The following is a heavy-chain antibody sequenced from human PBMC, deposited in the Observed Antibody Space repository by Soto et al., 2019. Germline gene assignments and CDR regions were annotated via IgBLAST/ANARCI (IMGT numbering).Heavy chain of an antibody. V-gene: IGHV4-30-4*01. CDR1: GDSISGGASF. Sequence: SETLSLTCTVSGDSISGGASFWSWIRQPPGKGLEWIANVYYSGSSYYNPSLKSRLTISVDTTKNQFSLQLKSMTAADTAVYYCARDRGIAAAGAPEYFQHWGQGTLVTVSS. CDR3: ARDRGIAAAGAPEYFQH. CDR2: VYYSGSS. J-gene: IGHJ1*01. D-gene: IGHD6-13*01.